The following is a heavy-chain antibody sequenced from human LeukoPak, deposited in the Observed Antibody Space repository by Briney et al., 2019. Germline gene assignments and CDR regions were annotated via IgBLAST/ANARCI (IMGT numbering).Heavy chain of an antibody. CDR1: GFTFNSYW. J-gene: IGHJ5*02. D-gene: IGHD3-3*01. CDR3: VSDLCGGDDQ. CDR2: IDEDGKTI. V-gene: IGHV3-74*01. Sequence: HPGGSLRLPCAASGFTFNSYWMHWVRQAPGKGLVWVSRIDEDGKTIDYADSVKGRFTISRDNAKDTLYLQMSSLRDEDTAVYYCVSDLCGGDDQWGRGTLVTVSS.